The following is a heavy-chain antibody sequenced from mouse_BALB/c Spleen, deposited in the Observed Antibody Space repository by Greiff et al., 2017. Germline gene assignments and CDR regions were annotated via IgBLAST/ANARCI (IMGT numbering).Heavy chain of an antibody. Sequence: QVQLQQSGPGLVAPSQSLSITCTASGFSLTGYGVNWVRQPPGKGLEWLGMIWGDGSTDYNSALKARLSISKDNSKSQVFIKMNSLQTDDTARYYCAREGMTPYYAMDYWGQGTSVTVSS. V-gene: IGHV2-6-7*01. CDR3: AREGMTPYYAMDY. CDR1: GFSLTGYG. D-gene: IGHD2-14*01. CDR2: IWGDGST. J-gene: IGHJ4*01.